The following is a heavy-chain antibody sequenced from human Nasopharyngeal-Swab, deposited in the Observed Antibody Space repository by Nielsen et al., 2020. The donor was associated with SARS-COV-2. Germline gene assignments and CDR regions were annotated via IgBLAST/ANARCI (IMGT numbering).Heavy chain of an antibody. J-gene: IGHJ4*02. CDR3: ARNPPRGSGFGF. D-gene: IGHD6-19*01. CDR1: GFSLNTSGMC. V-gene: IGHV2-70*01. Sequence: SGPTLVKPTQTLTLTCTFSGFSLNTSGMCLTWIRQPPGKALEWLALIDWDEDKYYSTSLKTRLTISKDTSKNQVVLTMTNMDQADTATYYCARNPPRGSGFGFWGQGILVTVSS. CDR2: IDWDEDK.